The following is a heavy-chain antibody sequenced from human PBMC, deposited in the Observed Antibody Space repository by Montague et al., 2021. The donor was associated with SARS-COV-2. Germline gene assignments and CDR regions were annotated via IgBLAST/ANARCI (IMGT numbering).Heavy chain of an antibody. V-gene: IGHV3-30*04. D-gene: IGHD3-16*02. CDR3: ARDNYDYVWGSYRYIY. CDR2: ISYDGSNK. Sequence: SLRLSCAASGFTFSSYAMHWVRQAPGKGLEWVAVISYDGSNKYYADSVKGRFTTSREMNSLRAEDTAVYYCARDNYDYVWGSYRYIYWGQGTLVTVSS. CDR1: GFTFSSYA. J-gene: IGHJ4*02.